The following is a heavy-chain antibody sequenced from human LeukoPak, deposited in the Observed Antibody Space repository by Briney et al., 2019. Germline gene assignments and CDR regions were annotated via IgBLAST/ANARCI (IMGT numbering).Heavy chain of an antibody. CDR1: GFTLSHFG. D-gene: IGHD3-3*01. Sequence: GGSLRLSCAASGFTLSHFGMNWVRQAPGKGLEWISYVSSSSTTIYYADSVKGRFAISRDNAKNSLSLQMNSLRAEDTAVYYCARNDYDFWSGYHYWGQGTLVTVSS. J-gene: IGHJ4*02. CDR3: ARNDYDFWSGYHY. V-gene: IGHV3-48*04. CDR2: VSSSSTTI.